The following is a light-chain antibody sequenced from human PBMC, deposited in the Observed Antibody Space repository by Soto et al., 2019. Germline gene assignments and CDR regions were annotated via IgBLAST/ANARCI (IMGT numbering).Light chain of an antibody. V-gene: IGKV1-39*01. CDR2: AAS. J-gene: IGKJ2*01. CDR1: QSISNF. CDR3: QQSYRAPYT. Sequence: IQLTQSPSSLSTSVGDSVTITCRASQSISNFLNWYQHKPGKAPDLLIYAASTLFSGVPSRFRGSGSGTDFTLTITSLQPEDFATYYFQQSYRAPYTFGQGTKLEIK.